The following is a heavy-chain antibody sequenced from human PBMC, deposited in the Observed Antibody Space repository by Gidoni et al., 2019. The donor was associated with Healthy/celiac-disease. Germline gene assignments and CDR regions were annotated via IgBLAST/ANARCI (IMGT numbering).Heavy chain of an antibody. CDR1: GGTFSSYT. J-gene: IGHJ6*02. Sequence: VQLVQSGAEVKKPGSSVKVSCKASGGTFSSYTISWVRQAPGQGLEWMGRIIPILGIANYAQKFQGIVTITADKSTSTAYMELSSLRSEDTAVYYCAGEGRYYYYGMDVWGQGTTVTVSS. V-gene: IGHV1-69*08. CDR2: IIPILGIA. CDR3: AGEGRYYYYGMDV.